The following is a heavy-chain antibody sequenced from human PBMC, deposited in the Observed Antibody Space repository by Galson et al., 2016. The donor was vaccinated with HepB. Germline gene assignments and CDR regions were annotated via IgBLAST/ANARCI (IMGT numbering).Heavy chain of an antibody. CDR3: AREYFRRSGLDL. J-gene: IGHJ4*02. CDR1: GFTLGDYT. D-gene: IGHD6-19*01. Sequence: SLRLSCAASGFTLGDYTMTWVRQAPGQGLEWVASISSVSTHSYYEDSLRGRFTISRDNAQSSLYPQINSLRAEDTAVYYCAREYFRRSGLDLWGQGTLVIVSS. CDR2: ISSVSTHS. V-gene: IGHV3-21*06.